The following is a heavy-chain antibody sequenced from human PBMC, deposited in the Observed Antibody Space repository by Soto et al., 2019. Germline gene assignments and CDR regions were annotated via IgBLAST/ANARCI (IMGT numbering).Heavy chain of an antibody. Sequence: GGSLRLSCAASGFTFSSYAMSWVRQAPGKGLEWVSAISGSGGSTYYADSVKGRFTISRDNSKNTLYLQMNSLRAEDTAVYYCARDDCGGDCYPHGVYYYYGMDVWGQGTTVTVSS. CDR3: ARDDCGGDCYPHGVYYYYGMDV. V-gene: IGHV3-23*01. J-gene: IGHJ6*02. CDR1: GFTFSSYA. D-gene: IGHD2-21*02. CDR2: ISGSGGST.